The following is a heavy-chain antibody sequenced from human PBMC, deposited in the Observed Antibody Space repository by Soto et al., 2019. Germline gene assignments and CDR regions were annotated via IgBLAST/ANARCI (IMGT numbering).Heavy chain of an antibody. J-gene: IGHJ5*01. CDR2: ISAYNGNT. CDR3: ARRNYPVIFTGGWFDS. D-gene: IGHD2-8*02. Sequence: GASVKVSCKASGYTFTSYGISWVRQAPGQGLEWMGWISAYNGNTNYAQKLQGRVTMTTDTSTSTAYMELRSLRSDDTAVYYCARRNYPVIFTGGWFDSWGQGTLVTVSS. CDR1: GYTFTSYG. V-gene: IGHV1-18*01.